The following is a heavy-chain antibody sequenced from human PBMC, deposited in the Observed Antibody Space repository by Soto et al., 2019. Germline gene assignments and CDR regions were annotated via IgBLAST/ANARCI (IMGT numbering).Heavy chain of an antibody. J-gene: IGHJ6*03. Sequence: SETLSLTCTVSGGSVSSGSYYWSWIRQPPGKGLEWIGYIYYSGSTNYNPSLKSRVTISVDTSRNQFSLKLSSVTAADTAVYYCASGMLPYYYYYMDVWGKGTTVTVSS. CDR1: GGSVSSGSYY. V-gene: IGHV4-61*01. CDR3: ASGMLPYYYYYMDV. D-gene: IGHD2-15*01. CDR2: IYYSGST.